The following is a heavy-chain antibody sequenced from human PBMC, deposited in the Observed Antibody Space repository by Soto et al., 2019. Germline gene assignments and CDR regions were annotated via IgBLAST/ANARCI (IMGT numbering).Heavy chain of an antibody. Sequence: QVQLVESGGGVVQPGRSLRLSCAASGFTFSSYAMHWVRQAPGKGLEWVAVISYDGSNKYYAYSVTGRFTISRDNSKSTLYLQMHSRRAEDTAVYYCARGAPYYDFSGAVNEENDYWGQGTLVTVSS. J-gene: IGHJ4*02. D-gene: IGHD3-3*01. V-gene: IGHV3-30-3*01. CDR3: ARGAPYYDFSGAVNEENDY. CDR2: ISYDGSNK. CDR1: GFTFSSYA.